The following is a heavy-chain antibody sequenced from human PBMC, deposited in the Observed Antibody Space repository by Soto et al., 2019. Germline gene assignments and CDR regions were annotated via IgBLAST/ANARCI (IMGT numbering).Heavy chain of an antibody. CDR2: ISGSGGIT. J-gene: IGHJ5*02. CDR1: GFTFSSYA. V-gene: IGHV3-23*01. Sequence: EVQLLESGGDLVQPGGSLRLSCAASGFTFSSYAMNWVRQAPGKGLEWVSSISGSGGITYYADSVKGRFTISRDNSKNTLYLLMNSLRAEDTAVYYCAKYVLNRGDWFDPWGQGTLVTVSS. D-gene: IGHD3-10*02. CDR3: AKYVLNRGDWFDP.